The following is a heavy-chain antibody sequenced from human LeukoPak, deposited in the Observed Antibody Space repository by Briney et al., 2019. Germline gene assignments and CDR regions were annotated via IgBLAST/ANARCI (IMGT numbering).Heavy chain of an antibody. CDR2: IWNDGSDK. D-gene: IGHD4-11*01. Sequence: GRSLRLSCTTSGFTFSHYAMHWVRQAPGKGLQWVAVIWNDGSDKYYGDSMKGRFTISRDNSKKTVYLQLSSLRVEDTAVYYCAKDAERGFDFSNSLQSWGQGTLVTVSS. V-gene: IGHV3-33*06. J-gene: IGHJ4*02. CDR3: AKDAERGFDFSNSLQS. CDR1: GFTFSHYA.